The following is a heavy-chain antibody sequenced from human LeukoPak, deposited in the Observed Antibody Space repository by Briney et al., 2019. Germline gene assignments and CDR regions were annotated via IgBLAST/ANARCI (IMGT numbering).Heavy chain of an antibody. CDR1: GFTFSKYW. J-gene: IGHJ3*02. Sequence: GGSLRLSCAASGFTFSKYWMSWVRQAPGKGLEWVSVISSAGSTYSADSVKARFTISRDNSKNTLYLQMNSLRAEDTAMYYCARNPPYDAYAFYIWGQGTMVTVSS. CDR3: ARNPPYDAYAFYI. V-gene: IGHV3-53*01. D-gene: IGHD3-22*01. CDR2: ISSAGST.